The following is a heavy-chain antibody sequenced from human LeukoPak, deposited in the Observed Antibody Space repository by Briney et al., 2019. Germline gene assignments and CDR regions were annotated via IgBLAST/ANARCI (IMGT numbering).Heavy chain of an antibody. V-gene: IGHV3-7*01. CDR1: GFTFSDSW. Sequence: GGSLRLSCAASGFTFSDSWMSWVRQAPGKGLEWVANMNQDGSAKDYVDSVKGRFTISRDNARNSLYLQMGSLRAEDTAVYYCATYTHWVAGDVWGQGTTVTVSS. D-gene: IGHD3-16*01. CDR2: MNQDGSAK. CDR3: ATYTHWVAGDV. J-gene: IGHJ6*02.